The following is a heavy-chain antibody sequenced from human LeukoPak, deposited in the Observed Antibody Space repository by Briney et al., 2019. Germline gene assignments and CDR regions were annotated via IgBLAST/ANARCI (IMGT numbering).Heavy chain of an antibody. J-gene: IGHJ5*02. CDR1: GYTFSSYG. D-gene: IGHD6-13*01. CDR3: ARGPFIAAAGQNWFDP. CDR2: INPYNGQT. V-gene: IGHV1-18*01. Sequence: ASVKVSCKASGYTFSSYGISWVRQAPGHGLEWMGWINPYNGQTYYAQKLQGRVTMTTDTSTSTAYMELRSLRSDDTAVYYCARGPFIAAAGQNWFDPWGQGTLVTVSS.